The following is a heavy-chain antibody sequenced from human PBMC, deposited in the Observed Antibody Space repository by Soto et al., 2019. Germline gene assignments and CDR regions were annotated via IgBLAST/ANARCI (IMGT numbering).Heavy chain of an antibody. V-gene: IGHV4-34*01. CDR1: GGSFSGYY. D-gene: IGHD3-10*01. Sequence: LSLTCAVYGGSFSGYYWSWIRQPPGKGLEWIGEINHSGSTNYNPSLKSRVTISVDTSKNQFSLKLSSVTAADTAVYYCASPYYYGSGSYLRWGQGTLVTVSS. CDR2: INHSGST. J-gene: IGHJ4*02. CDR3: ASPYYYGSGSYLR.